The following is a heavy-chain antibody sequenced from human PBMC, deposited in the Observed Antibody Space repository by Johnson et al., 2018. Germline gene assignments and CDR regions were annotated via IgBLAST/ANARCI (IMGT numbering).Heavy chain of an antibody. Sequence: QVQLVESGGGVVQPGRTLRLSCAASGFTFSSYGMHWVRQAPGKGLEWVAVISYDGNNKYYADSVRGRFTISRDNSKNTLYLQMNSLRAEDTAVYYCAKNGVLVDYCCYMEVWGNGTTVTVSS. CDR1: GFTFSSYG. D-gene: IGHD4-17*01. V-gene: IGHV3-30*18. CDR3: AKNGVLVDYCCYMEV. CDR2: ISYDGNNK. J-gene: IGHJ6*03.